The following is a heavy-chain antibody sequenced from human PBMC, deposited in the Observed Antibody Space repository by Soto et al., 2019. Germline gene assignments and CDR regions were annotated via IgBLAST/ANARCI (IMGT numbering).Heavy chain of an antibody. J-gene: IGHJ4*02. Sequence: QVQLVQSGAEVKKPGPSVKVSCKASGYTFTSYDINWVRQATRQGIEWMGWMNPNSRNTGHAQKFQGRVTMTRNTSISTAYMELSSLRSEDTAVYYCARVRRADRPAYWGQGTPVTV. V-gene: IGHV1-8*01. CDR3: ARVRRADRPAY. D-gene: IGHD6-6*01. CDR1: GYTFTSYD. CDR2: MNPNSRNT.